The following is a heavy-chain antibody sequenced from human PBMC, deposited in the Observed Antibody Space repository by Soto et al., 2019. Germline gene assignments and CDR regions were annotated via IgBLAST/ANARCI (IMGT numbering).Heavy chain of an antibody. J-gene: IGHJ4*02. V-gene: IGHV3-30*03. CDR1: GFAFSTYG. D-gene: IGHD1-26*01. Sequence: VQLVESGGGVVQPGRSLRLSCAASGFAFSTYGMHWVRQAPGKGLEWVAVTTSDGARINYADSVKGQFTISRDNSRTTLYLQMNSLRIDDTAVYYCARKNPGREWELPDYWGQGTLVTVSS. CDR3: ARKNPGREWELPDY. CDR2: TTSDGARI.